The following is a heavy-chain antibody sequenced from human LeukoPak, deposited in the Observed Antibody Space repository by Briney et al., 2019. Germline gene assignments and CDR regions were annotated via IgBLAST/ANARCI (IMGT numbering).Heavy chain of an antibody. V-gene: IGHV4-39*07. CDR1: GGSISSGGYY. J-gene: IGHJ4*02. CDR3: ARGVDYYGV. CDR2: INHSGRT. D-gene: IGHD3-10*01. Sequence: PSETLSLTCTVSGGSISSGGYYWNWIRQPPGKGLEWIGEINHSGRTNYNPSLKSRVTISVDTSKKQFSLKLSSVTAADTAVYYCARGVDYYGVWGQGTLVTVSS.